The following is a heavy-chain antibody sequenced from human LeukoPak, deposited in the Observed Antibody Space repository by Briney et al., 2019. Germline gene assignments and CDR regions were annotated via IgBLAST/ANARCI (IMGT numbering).Heavy chain of an antibody. J-gene: IGHJ4*02. D-gene: IGHD1-26*01. CDR2: VDPEDGVT. Sequence: ASVKVSCKASGGTFSSYAISWVRQAPGKGLEWMGLVDPEDGVTIYAEKFQGRVTITADTSTDTAYMELSSLRSEDTAVYYCATDRDSGSYYAFDYWGQGTLVTVSS. CDR1: GGTFSSYA. CDR3: ATDRDSGSYYAFDY. V-gene: IGHV1-69-2*01.